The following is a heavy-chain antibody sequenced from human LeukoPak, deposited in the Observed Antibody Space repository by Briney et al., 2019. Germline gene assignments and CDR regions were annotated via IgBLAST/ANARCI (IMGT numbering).Heavy chain of an antibody. CDR2: IYYGGST. V-gene: IGHV4-59*08. CDR3: ARLMIRLGELSHADY. CDR1: GGSISSYY. D-gene: IGHD3-16*02. J-gene: IGHJ4*02. Sequence: SETLSLTCTVSGGSISSYYWSWIRQPPGKGLEWIGYIYYGGSTNYNPSLKSRVTISVDTSKNQFSLKLSSVTAADTAVYHCARLMIRLGELSHADYWGQGTLVTVSS.